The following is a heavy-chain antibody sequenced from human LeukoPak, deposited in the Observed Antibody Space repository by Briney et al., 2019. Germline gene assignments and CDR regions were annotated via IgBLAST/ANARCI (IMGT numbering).Heavy chain of an antibody. CDR1: GFTFSSYG. V-gene: IGHV3-30*02. D-gene: IGHD6-25*01. J-gene: IGHJ4*02. CDR2: IQYDGSNK. Sequence: GGSLRLSCAASGFTFSSYGMHWVRRAPGKGLEWVAFIQYDGSNKNYADSVKGRFTISRDNSKNTLYLQMNSLRAEDTAVYYCAKEMGSSGGWGQGTLVTVSS. CDR3: AKEMGSSGG.